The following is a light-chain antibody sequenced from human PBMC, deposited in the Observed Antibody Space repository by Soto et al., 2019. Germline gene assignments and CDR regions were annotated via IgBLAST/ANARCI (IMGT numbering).Light chain of an antibody. CDR1: QSISTY. V-gene: IGKV1-39*01. CDR2: ATS. J-gene: IGKJ1*01. CDR3: QQAYSTPWT. Sequence: IQMTQSPSSLSASKGDRVTITCRASQSISTYLHWYQQKPGTAPKLLIYATSNLQSGVPSRFSGSGSGTDFTLTINSLQPEDFATYYCQQAYSTPWTFGQGTKVDIK.